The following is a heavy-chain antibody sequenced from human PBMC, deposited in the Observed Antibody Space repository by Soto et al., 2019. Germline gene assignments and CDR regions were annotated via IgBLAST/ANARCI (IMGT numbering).Heavy chain of an antibody. V-gene: IGHV3-21*01. CDR2: ISSSSSYI. D-gene: IGHD3-10*01. J-gene: IGHJ6*02. CDR3: AREGVQHGSGPYYYYGMDV. CDR1: GFTFSSYG. Sequence: PGGSLRLSCAASGFTFSSYGINWVRRAPGKGLEWVSSISSSSSYIYYADSVKGRFTISRDNAKNSLYLQMNSLRAEDTAVYYCAREGVQHGSGPYYYYGMDVWGQGTTVTVSS.